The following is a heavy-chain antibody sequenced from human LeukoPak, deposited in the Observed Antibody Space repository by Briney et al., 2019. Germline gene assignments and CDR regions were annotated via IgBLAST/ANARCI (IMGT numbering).Heavy chain of an antibody. CDR3: ARVRQVLRYCSSTSCPGSYCGGDCYSRFAPHYYYYYMDV. J-gene: IGHJ6*03. CDR1: GDSVSSNSAA. V-gene: IGHV6-1*01. CDR2: TYYRSKWYN. Sequence: SQTLSLTCAISGDSVSSNSAAWNWIRQSPSRGLEWLGRTYYRSKWYNDYAVSVKSRITINPDTSKNQFSLQLNSVTPEDTAVYYCARVRQVLRYCSSTSCPGSYCGGDCYSRFAPHYYYYYMDVWGKGTTVTISS. D-gene: IGHD2-21*02.